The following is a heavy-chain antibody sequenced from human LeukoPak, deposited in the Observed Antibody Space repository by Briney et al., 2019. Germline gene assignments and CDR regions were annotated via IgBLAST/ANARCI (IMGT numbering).Heavy chain of an antibody. D-gene: IGHD1-14*01. CDR1: GFTFSRYG. V-gene: IGHV3-64*02. CDR3: AREERSLGFRTFDI. CDR2: ISSDGGST. Sequence: LPGGSLRLSCAASGFTFSRYGMHWVRQAPVKGLEYVSGISSDGGSTYYGDSVKGRFTISRDNSKNTVDLQMGSLRPEDMAVYYCAREERSLGFRTFDIWGQGTMVTVSS. J-gene: IGHJ3*02.